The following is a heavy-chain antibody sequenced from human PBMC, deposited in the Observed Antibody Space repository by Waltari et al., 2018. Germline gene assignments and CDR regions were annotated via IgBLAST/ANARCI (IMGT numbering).Heavy chain of an antibody. CDR3: ARVGLGIMGAFDAFDI. V-gene: IGHV1-8*01. D-gene: IGHD7-27*01. CDR1: GYTFTSYD. Sequence: QVQLVQSGAEVKKPGASVKVYCKASGYTFTSYDINWVRQATGQGIEWMGWKNPNCGNTGDAQKFHGRVTMTRNTSISTAYMELSSLRSEDTAVYDCARVGLGIMGAFDAFDIWGQGTMVTVSS. J-gene: IGHJ3*02. CDR2: KNPNCGNT.